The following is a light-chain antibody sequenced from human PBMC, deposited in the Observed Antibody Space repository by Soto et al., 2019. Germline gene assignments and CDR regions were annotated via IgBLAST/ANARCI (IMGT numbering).Light chain of an antibody. CDR2: CAS. Sequence: EIVLTQSPGTLSLSPGERATLSCRASQSINSRYLAWYQQKPGQAPRLLIYCASSRATGIPDRFSGSVSGTDFPLTLSRPEPADFALYYCQQFVSSPAFTFGPGTIVDTK. CDR1: QSINSRY. V-gene: IGKV3-20*01. J-gene: IGKJ3*01. CDR3: QQFVSSPAFT.